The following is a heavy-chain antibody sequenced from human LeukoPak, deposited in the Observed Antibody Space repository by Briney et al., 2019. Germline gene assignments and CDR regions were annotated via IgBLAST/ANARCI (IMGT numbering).Heavy chain of an antibody. D-gene: IGHD3-16*01. Sequence: PGGSLRLSCAASGFTFSSNYMSWVRQAPGKGLEWVSVIYSGGSTYYADSVKGRFTISRDNSKNTLYLQMNSLRAEDTAVYYCARDRGLPLDAFDIWGQGTMVTVSS. V-gene: IGHV3-66*01. CDR2: IYSGGST. CDR1: GFTFSSNY. CDR3: ARDRGLPLDAFDI. J-gene: IGHJ3*02.